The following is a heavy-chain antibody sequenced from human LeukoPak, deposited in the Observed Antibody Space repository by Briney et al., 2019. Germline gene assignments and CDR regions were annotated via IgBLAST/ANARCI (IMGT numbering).Heavy chain of an antibody. CDR3: ARTSYDSSGYLPGYYYYGMDV. CDR2: IHTSGST. J-gene: IGHJ6*02. V-gene: IGHV4-4*08. Sequence: SETLSLTCTVSGGSISGNYWSWIWQPPGRGLEWIGYIHTSGSTNYNPSLKSRVTISVDTSKNQFSLKLSSVTAADTAVYYCARTSYDSSGYLPGYYYYGMDVWGQGTTVTVSS. D-gene: IGHD3-22*01. CDR1: GGSISGNY.